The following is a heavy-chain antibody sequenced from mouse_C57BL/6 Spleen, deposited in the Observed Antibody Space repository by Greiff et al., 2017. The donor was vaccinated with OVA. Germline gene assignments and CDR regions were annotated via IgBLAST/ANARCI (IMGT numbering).Heavy chain of an antibody. Sequence: VQLQQPGAELVMPGASVKLSCKASGYTFTSYWMHWVKQRPGQGLEWIGEIDPSDSYTNYNQKFKGKSTLTVDKSSSTAYMQLSSLTSEDSAVYYCARNPYYAMDYWGQGTSVTVSS. CDR2: IDPSDSYT. CDR3: ARNPYYAMDY. V-gene: IGHV1-69*01. CDR1: GYTFTSYW. J-gene: IGHJ4*01.